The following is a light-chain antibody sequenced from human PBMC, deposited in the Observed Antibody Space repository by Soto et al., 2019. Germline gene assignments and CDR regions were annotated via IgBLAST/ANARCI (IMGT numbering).Light chain of an antibody. CDR3: SSFAGNNNLV. Sequence: QSALTQPPSASGSPGQSVTISCTGTSSYVGCYNYVSCYQQHPGKAPKLMISEVSKRPSGVPDRFSGSKSGNTASLTVSGLQAEDEADYYFSSFAGNNNLVFGGGTKLTVL. CDR1: SSYVGCYNY. J-gene: IGLJ2*01. V-gene: IGLV2-8*01. CDR2: EVS.